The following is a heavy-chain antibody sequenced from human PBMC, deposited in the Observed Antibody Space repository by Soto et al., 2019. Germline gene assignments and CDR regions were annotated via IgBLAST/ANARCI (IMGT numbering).Heavy chain of an antibody. CDR3: LSDVYGSWSYYTDY. CDR1: GYMFISYG. CDR2: ISAYNGNI. J-gene: IGHJ4*02. D-gene: IGHD3-10*01. V-gene: IGHV1-18*01. Sequence: QVQLVQSGAEVKKPGASVKVSCKASGYMFISYGINWVRQAPGQGLEWMGWISAYNGNIKYAQNLQGRVTMTTDTSTSTAYMEMRSLRSDDTSVYYCLSDVYGSWSYYTDYWGPGTLVTVSS.